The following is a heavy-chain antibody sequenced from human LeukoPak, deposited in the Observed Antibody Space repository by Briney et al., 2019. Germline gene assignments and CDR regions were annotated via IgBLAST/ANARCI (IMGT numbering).Heavy chain of an antibody. V-gene: IGHV3-11*04. CDR3: ARDLNPDYYGSGSYYS. D-gene: IGHD3-10*01. J-gene: IGHJ4*02. CDR1: GFTFSDYY. Sequence: GGSLRLSCAASGFTFSDYYMSWIRQAPGKGLEWLSYISGSGTSKYYADSVKGRFTISRDNAKNSLYMQMNSLRAEDTAVYYCARDLNPDYYGSGSYYSWGQGTLVTVSS. CDR2: ISGSGTSK.